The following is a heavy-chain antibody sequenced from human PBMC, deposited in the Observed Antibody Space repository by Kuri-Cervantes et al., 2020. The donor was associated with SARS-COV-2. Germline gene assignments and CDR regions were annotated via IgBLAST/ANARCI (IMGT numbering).Heavy chain of an antibody. CDR2: TRNKANSYTT. CDR1: GFTFSDHY. Sequence: GESLKISCAASGFTFSDHYMDWVRQAPGKGLEWVGRTRNKANSYTTEYAASVKGRFTISRDDSKNSLYLQMNSLRSEDTAVYYCARGRLSSDYFDYWGQGTLVTVSS. CDR3: ARGRLSSDYFDY. V-gene: IGHV3-72*01. D-gene: IGHD6-6*01. J-gene: IGHJ4*02.